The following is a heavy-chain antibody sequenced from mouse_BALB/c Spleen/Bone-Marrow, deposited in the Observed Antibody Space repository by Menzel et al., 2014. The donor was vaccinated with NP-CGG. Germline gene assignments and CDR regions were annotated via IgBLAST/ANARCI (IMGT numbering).Heavy chain of an antibody. J-gene: IGHJ4*01. CDR3: TRDLYDGYYYYAMDY. CDR2: ISSGGSYT. V-gene: IGHV5-6-4*01. D-gene: IGHD2-3*01. CDR1: GFTFSSYT. Sequence: EVQGVESGGGLVKPGGSLKLSCAASGFTFSSYTMSWVRQTPEKRLEWVATISSGGSYTYYPDSVKGRFTISRDNAKNTLCLQMSSLKSEDTAMYYCTRDLYDGYYYYAMDYWGQGTSVTVSS.